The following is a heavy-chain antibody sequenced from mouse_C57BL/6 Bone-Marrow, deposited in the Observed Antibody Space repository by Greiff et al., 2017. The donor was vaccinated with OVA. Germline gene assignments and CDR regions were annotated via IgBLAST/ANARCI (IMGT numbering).Heavy chain of an antibody. CDR3: GAVVAEGYWYFDV. CDR1: GYSFTGYY. J-gene: IGHJ1*03. CDR2: INPSTGGT. Sequence: EVQLQQSGPELVKPGASVKISCKASGYSFTGYYMNWVKQSPEQSLEWIGEINPSTGGTTYNQKFKAKATLTVDKSSSTAYMQLKSLTSEDSAVYYCGAVVAEGYWYFDVWGTGTTVTVSS. V-gene: IGHV1-42*01. D-gene: IGHD1-1*01.